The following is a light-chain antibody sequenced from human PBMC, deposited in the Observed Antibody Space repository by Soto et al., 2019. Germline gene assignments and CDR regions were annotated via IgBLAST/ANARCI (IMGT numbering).Light chain of an antibody. V-gene: IGLV2-14*01. CDR3: SSYTSSSTVV. J-gene: IGLJ2*01. Sequence: QSALTQPASVSGSPGQSITISCTGTSSDVGGYNYVSWYQQHPGKAPKLMIYEVSTRPSGVSNRFSGSKSGNTASLTISGLQAEDEDDYYCSSYTSSSTVVFGGGTKLTVL. CDR2: EVS. CDR1: SSDVGGYNY.